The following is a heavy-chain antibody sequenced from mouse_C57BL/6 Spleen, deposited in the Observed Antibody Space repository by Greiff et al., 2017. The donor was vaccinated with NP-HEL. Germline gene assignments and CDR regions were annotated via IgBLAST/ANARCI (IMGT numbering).Heavy chain of an antibody. Sequence: EVQLVESGGGLVKPGGSLKLSCAASGFTFSSYAMSWVRQTPEKRLEWVATISDGGSYTYYPDNVKGRFTISRDNAKNNLYLQMSHLKSEDTAMYYCARGIYYGFYYAMDYWGQGTSVTVSS. D-gene: IGHD1-1*01. J-gene: IGHJ4*01. CDR1: GFTFSSYA. CDR2: ISDGGSYT. CDR3: ARGIYYGFYYAMDY. V-gene: IGHV5-4*01.